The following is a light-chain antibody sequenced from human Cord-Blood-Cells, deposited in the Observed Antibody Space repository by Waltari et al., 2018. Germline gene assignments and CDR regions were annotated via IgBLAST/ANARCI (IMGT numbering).Light chain of an antibody. CDR3: CSYAGSSTVV. CDR2: EVS. V-gene: IGLV2-23*02. CDR1: SSDVGSYNL. J-gene: IGLJ2*01. Sequence: QSALTQPASVSGSPGQPIPISYTGTSSDVGSYNLISWYQPHPGKAPKLMIYEVSKRPSGVSSRFSGSKSGNTASLTISGLQAEDEADYYCCSYAGSSTVVFGGGTKLTVL.